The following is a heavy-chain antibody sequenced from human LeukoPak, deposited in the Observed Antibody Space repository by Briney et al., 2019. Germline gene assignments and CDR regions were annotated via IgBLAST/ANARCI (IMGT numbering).Heavy chain of an antibody. D-gene: IGHD3-22*01. J-gene: IGHJ6*02. CDR3: ARGDRITMIVVVESYYYYGMDV. Sequence: ASVKVSCKASGYTFTSYDINWVRQATGQGLEWMGWMNPNSGNTGYAQKFQGRVTMTRNTSMSTAYMELSSLRSEDTAVYYCARGDRITMIVVVESYYYYGMDVWGQGTTVTVSS. CDR1: GYTFTSYD. V-gene: IGHV1-8*01. CDR2: MNPNSGNT.